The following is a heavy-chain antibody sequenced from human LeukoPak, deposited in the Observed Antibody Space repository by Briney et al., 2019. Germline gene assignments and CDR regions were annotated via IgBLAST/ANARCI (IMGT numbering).Heavy chain of an antibody. D-gene: IGHD5-24*01. CDR2: IYYSGST. CDR3: ARTSAVEMATILDY. J-gene: IGHJ4*02. CDR1: GGSISSGGYY. V-gene: IGHV4-31*03. Sequence: SETLSLTCTVSGGSISSGGYYWSWIRQHPGKGLEWIGYIYYSGSTYYDPSLKSRVTISVDTSKNQFSLKPSSVTAADTAVYYCARTSAVEMATILDYWGQGTLVTVSS.